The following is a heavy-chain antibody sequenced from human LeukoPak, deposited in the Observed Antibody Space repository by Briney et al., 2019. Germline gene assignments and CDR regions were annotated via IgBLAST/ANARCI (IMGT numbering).Heavy chain of an antibody. J-gene: IGHJ3*02. V-gene: IGHV3-23*01. CDR2: ISGSGGST. D-gene: IGHD3-22*01. Sequence: QTGGSLRLSCAASGFTFSSYAMSWVRQAPGKGLEWVSAISGSGGSTYYADSVKGRFTISRDNSKNTLYLQMNSLRAEDTAVYYCADPLMYYYDSSGFPDAFDIWGQGTMVTVS. CDR1: GFTFSSYA. CDR3: ADPLMYYYDSSGFPDAFDI.